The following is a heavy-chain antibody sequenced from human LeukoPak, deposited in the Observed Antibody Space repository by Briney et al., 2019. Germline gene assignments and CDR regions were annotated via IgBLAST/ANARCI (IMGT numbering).Heavy chain of an antibody. CDR1: GFNFSTYD. CDR2: ISTSGSIV. V-gene: IGHV3-48*03. J-gene: IGHJ4*02. D-gene: IGHD3-22*01. CDR3: ARDPYYYDSSAYYNYFDY. Sequence: TGGSLRLSCTASGFNFSTYDLNWVRQAPGNGLEWVSYISTSGSIVYYADSVKGRFTISRDNAKNSLYLQMDSLRAEDTAVYYCARDPYYYDSSAYYNYFDYWAREPWSPSPQ.